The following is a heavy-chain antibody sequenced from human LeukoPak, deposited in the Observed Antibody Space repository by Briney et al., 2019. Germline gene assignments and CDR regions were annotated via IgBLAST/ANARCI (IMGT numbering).Heavy chain of an antibody. CDR3: ARVRSLLWFGDLGY. J-gene: IGHJ4*02. V-gene: IGHV1-2*02. CDR2: INPNSGGT. CDR1: GYTFTGYY. D-gene: IGHD3-10*01. Sequence: ASVKVSCKASGYTFTGYYLHWVRKAPGQGLEWMGWINPNSGGTNYAQKFQGRVTMTRDTSISTAYMELSRLRSDDTAVYYCARVRSLLWFGDLGYWGQGTLVTVSS.